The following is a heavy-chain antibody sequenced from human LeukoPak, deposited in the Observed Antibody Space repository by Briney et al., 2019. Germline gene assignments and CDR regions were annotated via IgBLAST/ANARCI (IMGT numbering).Heavy chain of an antibody. CDR2: ISGSGGST. V-gene: IGHV3-23*01. D-gene: IGHD2-15*01. J-gene: IGHJ4*02. Sequence: GGSLRLSCAAYGFTFSSYAMSLVRQAPGKGLEWVSAISGSGGSTYYADSVKGRFTISRDNSKNTLYLQMNSLRAEDTAVYYCAKGRDIVVVAFDYWGQGALVTVSS. CDR1: GFTFSSYA. CDR3: AKGRDIVVVAFDY.